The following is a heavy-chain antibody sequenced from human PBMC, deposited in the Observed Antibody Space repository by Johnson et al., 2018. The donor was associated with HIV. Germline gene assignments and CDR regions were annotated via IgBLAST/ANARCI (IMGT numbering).Heavy chain of an antibody. J-gene: IGHJ3*02. CDR2: INWNGGST. CDR3: ARVLIVVVVAAEIDAFDI. V-gene: IGHV3-20*04. Sequence: VQLVESGGGVVLPGGSLRLSCATSGFTFDDYGMSWVRQAPGKGLEWVSGINWNGGSTGYADSVKGRFTISRDNAKTSLYLQLTSLRAEDTALYYCARVLIVVVVAAEIDAFDIWGQGTMVTVSS. D-gene: IGHD2-15*01. CDR1: GFTFDDYG.